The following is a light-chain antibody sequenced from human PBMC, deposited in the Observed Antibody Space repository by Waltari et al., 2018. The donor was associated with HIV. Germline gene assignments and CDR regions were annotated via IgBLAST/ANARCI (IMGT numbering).Light chain of an antibody. CDR3: CSYAGSNSWV. V-gene: IGLV2-23*02. J-gene: IGLJ3*02. CDR1: SSDLGSYNL. CDR2: DVN. Sequence: QSALTQPASVSGSPGQSITISRSGTSSDLGSYNLVSWYQQDPGKAPKLMIYDVNKRPSGVSNRFSGSKSGNTASLTISGLQAEDEADYYCCSYAGSNSWVFGGGTKLTVL.